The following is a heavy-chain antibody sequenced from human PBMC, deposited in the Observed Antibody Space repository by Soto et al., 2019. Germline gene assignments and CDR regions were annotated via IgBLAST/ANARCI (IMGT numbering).Heavy chain of an antibody. CDR3: ARDLGDPMEGNF. Sequence: QVHLVQSGADMKRPGASVKVSCEASGYTFTNFYMHWVRQAPGQGLEWMGIINPSGGNTVYAHKFQVRVTSTRDTSTRTFYMELSSLTSDDTAIYYCARDLGDPMEGNFWGQGTLVTVS. CDR1: GYTFTNFY. CDR2: INPSGGNT. J-gene: IGHJ4*02. V-gene: IGHV1-46*01. D-gene: IGHD3-16*01.